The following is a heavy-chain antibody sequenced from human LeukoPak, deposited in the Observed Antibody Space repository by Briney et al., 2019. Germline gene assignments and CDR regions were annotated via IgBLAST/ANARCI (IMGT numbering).Heavy chain of an antibody. D-gene: IGHD6-19*01. V-gene: IGHV4-34*01. Sequence: PSETLSLTCAVYGGSFSGYYWSWIRQPPGKGLEWIGEINHSGSTNYNPSLKSRVTISVDTSKNQFSLKLSSVTAADTAVYYCAISSGLDAFDIWGQGTMVTVSS. CDR2: INHSGST. CDR3: AISSGLDAFDI. CDR1: GGSFSGYY. J-gene: IGHJ3*02.